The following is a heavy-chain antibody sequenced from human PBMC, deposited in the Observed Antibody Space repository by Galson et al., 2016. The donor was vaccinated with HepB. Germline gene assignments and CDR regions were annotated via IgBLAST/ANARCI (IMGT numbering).Heavy chain of an antibody. V-gene: IGHV1-18*01. Sequence: SVKVSCKASGYTFINYGISWVRQAPGQGLEWVGWINVYNGNTNYTQKLQGRVTMTTDTSTRTVYMEMRSLRSDDTAKYYCARIGRAGAAAGDAFDIWGQGTMVTVSS. D-gene: IGHD6-13*01. J-gene: IGHJ3*02. CDR2: INVYNGNT. CDR3: ARIGRAGAAAGDAFDI. CDR1: GYTFINYG.